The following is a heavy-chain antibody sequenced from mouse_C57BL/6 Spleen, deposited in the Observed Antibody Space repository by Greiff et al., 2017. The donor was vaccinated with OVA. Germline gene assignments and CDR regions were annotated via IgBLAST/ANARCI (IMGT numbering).Heavy chain of an antibody. CDR2: IDPSDSYT. D-gene: IGHD1-1*01. CDR1: GYTFTSYW. CDR3: ARINTTGYYFDD. Sequence: QVQLQQPGAELVKPGASVKLSCKASGYTFTSYWMQWVKQRPGQGLEWIGEIDPSDSYTNYNQKFKGKATLTVDTSSSTAYMQLSSLTSEDSAVYYCARINTTGYYFDDWGQGTTLTVSS. J-gene: IGHJ2*01. V-gene: IGHV1-50*01.